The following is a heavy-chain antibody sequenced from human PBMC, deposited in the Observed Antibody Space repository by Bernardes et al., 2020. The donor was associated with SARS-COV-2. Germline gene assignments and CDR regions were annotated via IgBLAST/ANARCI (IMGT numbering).Heavy chain of an antibody. Sequence: SVKVSCKASGDTFSRYLISWVRQAPGQGLEWMGGIIPMFGTGNYAQKFEDRVTITADEFTSTAYMELSSLRFEDTAMYYCARVEMATQPIQSDYWGQGTLVTVSS. CDR3: ARVEMATQPIQSDY. V-gene: IGHV1-69*13. D-gene: IGHD5-12*01. J-gene: IGHJ4*02. CDR2: IIPMFGTG. CDR1: GDTFSRYL.